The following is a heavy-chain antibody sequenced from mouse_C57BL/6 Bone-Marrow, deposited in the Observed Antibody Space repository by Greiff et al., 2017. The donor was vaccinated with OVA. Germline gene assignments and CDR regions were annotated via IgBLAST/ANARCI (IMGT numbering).Heavy chain of an antibody. CDR1: GFTFSDYY. D-gene: IGHD2-10*02. J-gene: IGHJ4*01. Sequence: DVKLVVSEGGLVQPGSSMKLSCTASGFTFSDYYMAWVRQVPEKGLEWVANINYDGSSTYYLDSLKSRFIISRDNAKNILYLQMSSLKSEDTATYYCAREYEAMDYWGQGTSVTVSS. V-gene: IGHV5-16*01. CDR2: INYDGSST. CDR3: AREYEAMDY.